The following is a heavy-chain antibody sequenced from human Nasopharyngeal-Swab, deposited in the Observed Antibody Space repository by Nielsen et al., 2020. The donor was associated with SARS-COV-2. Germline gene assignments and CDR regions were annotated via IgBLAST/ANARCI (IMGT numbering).Heavy chain of an antibody. CDR2: IYPGDSAP. Sequence: GSLRLSCKGSGYIFSNYLIGWVRQMPGKGLEYMGIIYPGDSAPRYSPSFQGQVTISLDKSINTAYLQWSSLKASDTAMYYCARFQVTAGFDYWGQGTLVTVSS. CDR1: GYIFSNYL. J-gene: IGHJ4*02. D-gene: IGHD2-21*02. CDR3: ARFQVTAGFDY. V-gene: IGHV5-51*01.